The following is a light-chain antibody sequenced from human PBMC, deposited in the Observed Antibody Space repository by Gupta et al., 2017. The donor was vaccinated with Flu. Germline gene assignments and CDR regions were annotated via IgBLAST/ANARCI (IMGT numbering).Light chain of an antibody. Sequence: SLLPQPPSVSAAPGQQVTISFSASSPNIGTNYVTSYQQRTGTTPKLIIEDNNKRPSGIPDRVAGSKSGTSANRGITGLKTGDEAEDDCGTWESRMSAAVFGGGTQLTVL. CDR2: DNN. CDR3: GTWESRMSAAV. CDR1: SPNIGTNY. V-gene: IGLV1-51*01. J-gene: IGLJ7*01.